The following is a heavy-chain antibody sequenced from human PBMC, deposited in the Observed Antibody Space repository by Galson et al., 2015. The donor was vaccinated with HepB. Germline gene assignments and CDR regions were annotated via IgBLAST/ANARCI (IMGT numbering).Heavy chain of an antibody. CDR2: ISSSSSTI. CDR3: ARDRCSGGSCYSGYYMDV. D-gene: IGHD2-15*01. CDR1: GFTFSSYS. J-gene: IGHJ6*03. V-gene: IGHV3-48*01. Sequence: SLRLSCAASGFTFSSYSMNWVRQAPGKGLEWVSYISSSSSTIYYADSVKGRFTISRDNAKNSLYLQMNSLRAEDTAVYYCARDRCSGGSCYSGYYMDVWGKGTTVTVSS.